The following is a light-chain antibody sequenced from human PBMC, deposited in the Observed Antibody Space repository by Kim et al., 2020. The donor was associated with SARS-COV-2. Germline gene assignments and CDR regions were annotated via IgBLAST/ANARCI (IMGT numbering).Light chain of an antibody. V-gene: IGLV3-19*01. CDR3: NSRDSSGNHRGVV. CDR2: GKN. CDR1: SLRSYY. Sequence: SSALTQDPAVSVALGQTVRITCQGDSLRSYYASWYQQKPGQAPVLVIYGKNNRPSGIPDRFSGSSSGNTASLTITGAQAEDEADYYCNSRDSSGNHRGVVFGGGTQLTVL. J-gene: IGLJ2*01.